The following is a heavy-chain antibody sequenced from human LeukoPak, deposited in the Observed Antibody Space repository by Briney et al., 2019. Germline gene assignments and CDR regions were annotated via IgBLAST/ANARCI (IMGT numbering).Heavy chain of an antibody. V-gene: IGHV3-23*01. J-gene: IGHJ4*02. CDR3: AKVSLGGIAAAGRGYFDY. D-gene: IGHD6-13*01. CDR2: ISGSGGST. Sequence: GGSLRLSCAASGFTFSSYAMSWVRQAPGKGLEWVSAISGSGGSTYYADSVKGRFTISGDNSKNTLYLQMNSLRAEDTAVYYCAKVSLGGIAAAGRGYFDYWGQGTLVTVSS. CDR1: GFTFSSYA.